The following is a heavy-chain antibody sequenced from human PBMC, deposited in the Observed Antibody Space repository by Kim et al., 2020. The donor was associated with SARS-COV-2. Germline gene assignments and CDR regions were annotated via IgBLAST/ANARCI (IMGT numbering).Heavy chain of an antibody. V-gene: IGHV4-39*01. CDR2: YYSGSP. CDR3: AGVGDY. J-gene: IGHJ4*02. Sequence: YYSGSPYTTPSLKSRVTISVDTSKNQFSRKLSSVTAADTAVYYCAGVGDYWGQGTLVTVSS. D-gene: IGHD2-15*01.